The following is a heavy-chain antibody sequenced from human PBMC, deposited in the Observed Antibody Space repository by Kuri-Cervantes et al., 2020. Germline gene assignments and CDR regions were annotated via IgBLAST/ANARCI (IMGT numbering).Heavy chain of an antibody. CDR2: IKHDGSEK. Sequence: GESLKISCAASGFTFSSYWMTWVRQAPGKGLEWVANIKHDGSEKHYVDSVKGRFTISRDNAKNLLYLQMDSLRVEDTAVYYCAREGGYGDYIRDYGMDVWGQGTTVTVSS. V-gene: IGHV3-7*01. D-gene: IGHD4-17*01. CDR1: GFTFSSYW. CDR3: AREGGYGDYIRDYGMDV. J-gene: IGHJ6*02.